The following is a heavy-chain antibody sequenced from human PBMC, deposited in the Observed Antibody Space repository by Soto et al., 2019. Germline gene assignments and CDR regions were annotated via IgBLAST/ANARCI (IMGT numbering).Heavy chain of an antibody. J-gene: IGHJ4*02. Sequence: GASVKVSCKASGYTFTGYTLHWVRQAPGQRLEWMAWINAANGDTKYSQKFQGRVTVTRDTSASTAFMELSSLRSEDTAVYYCARVDGNTLDHWGQGTLVTVSS. V-gene: IGHV1-3*01. CDR1: GYTFTGYT. CDR3: ARVDGNTLDH. D-gene: IGHD2-2*02. CDR2: INAANGDT.